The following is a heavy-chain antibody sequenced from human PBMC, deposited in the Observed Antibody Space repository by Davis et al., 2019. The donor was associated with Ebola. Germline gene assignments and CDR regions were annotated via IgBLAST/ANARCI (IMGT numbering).Heavy chain of an antibody. V-gene: IGHV1-46*01. J-gene: IGHJ4*02. CDR1: GYTFTSYY. Sequence: ASVKVSCKASGYTFTSYYMHWVRQAPGQGLEWMGMINPSSGSTSYAQNFQGRVTMTRDTSTTTVYMELSSLRSEDTAVYYCARKAAYFYSFDYWGQGTLVTVS. D-gene: IGHD3-16*01. CDR3: ARKAAYFYSFDY. CDR2: INPSSGST.